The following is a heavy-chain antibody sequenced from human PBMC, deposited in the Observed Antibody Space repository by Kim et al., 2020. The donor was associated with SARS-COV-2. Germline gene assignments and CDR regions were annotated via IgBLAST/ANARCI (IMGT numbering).Heavy chain of an antibody. Sequence: GGSLRLSCAASGFTFSSYSMNWVRQAPGKGLEWVSYISSSSSTIYYADSVKGRFTISRDNAKNSLYLQMNSLRDEDTAVYYCARGMDAKWELLDFDYWGQGTLVTVSS. CDR2: ISSSSSTI. CDR1: GFTFSSYS. D-gene: IGHD1-26*01. V-gene: IGHV3-48*02. J-gene: IGHJ4*02. CDR3: ARGMDAKWELLDFDY.